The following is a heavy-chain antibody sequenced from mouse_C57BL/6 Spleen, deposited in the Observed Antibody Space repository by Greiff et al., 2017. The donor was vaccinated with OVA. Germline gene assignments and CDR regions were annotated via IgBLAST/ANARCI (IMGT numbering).Heavy chain of an antibody. J-gene: IGHJ2*01. Sequence: EVQVVESGGGLVKPGGSLKLSCAASGFTFSSYAMSWVRQTPEKRLEWVATISDGGSYTYYPDNVKGRFTISRDNAKNNLYLQMSHLKSEDTAMYYCARAPHYYGTLDYWGQGTTLTVSS. CDR3: ARAPHYYGTLDY. V-gene: IGHV5-4*01. CDR2: ISDGGSYT. D-gene: IGHD1-1*01. CDR1: GFTFSSYA.